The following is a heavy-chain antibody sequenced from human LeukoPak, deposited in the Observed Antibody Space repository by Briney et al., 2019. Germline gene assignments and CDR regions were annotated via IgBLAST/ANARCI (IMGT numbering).Heavy chain of an antibody. V-gene: IGHV5-51*01. D-gene: IGHD1-7*01. CDR1: GYSFTNNW. J-gene: IGHJ5*02. Sequence: GESLKISCKGSGYSFTNNWIGWVRQVPGKGLEWMGIIYPGDSDTRYSPSFQGQVTISADKSISTAYLQWSSLKASDTAMYYCARLGITGTTLSWFDPWGQGTLVNVSS. CDR2: IYPGDSDT. CDR3: ARLGITGTTLSWFDP.